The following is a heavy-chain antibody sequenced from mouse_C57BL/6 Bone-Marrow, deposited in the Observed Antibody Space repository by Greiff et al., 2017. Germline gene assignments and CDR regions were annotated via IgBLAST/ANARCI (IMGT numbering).Heavy chain of an antibody. Sequence: EVKLVESGGGLVQSGRSLRLSCATSGFTFSDFYMEWVRQAPGKGLEWIAASRNKANDYTTEYSASVKGRFIVSRDTSQSILYLQMNALRAEDTAIYYCARDEGGYYGDWGQGTTLTVAS. J-gene: IGHJ2*01. D-gene: IGHD1-1*02. CDR3: ARDEGGYYGD. CDR2: SRNKANDYTT. CDR1: GFTFSDFY. V-gene: IGHV7-1*01.